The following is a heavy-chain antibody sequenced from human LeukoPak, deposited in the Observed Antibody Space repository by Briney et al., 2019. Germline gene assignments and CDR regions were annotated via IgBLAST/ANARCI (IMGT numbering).Heavy chain of an antibody. CDR1: GFTFCSYA. J-gene: IGHJ6*02. CDR2: ISYDGSNK. CDR3: ARSLPGYYGMDV. V-gene: IGHV3-30-3*01. Sequence: GGSLRLSCAASGFTFCSYAMHWVRQAPGKGLGWVAVISYDGSNKYYADSVKGRFTISRDNSKNTLYLQMNSLRAEDTAVYYCARSLPGYYGMDVWGQGTTVTVSS.